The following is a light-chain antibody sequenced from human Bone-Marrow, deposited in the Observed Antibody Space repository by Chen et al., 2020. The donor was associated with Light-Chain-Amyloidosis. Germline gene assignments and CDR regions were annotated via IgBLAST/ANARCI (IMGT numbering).Light chain of an antibody. CDR1: QSVSTN. CDR2: GVS. Sequence: EIVMTQSPATLSVSPGERVTLSCRASQSVSTNLAWFQQKPGQAPRLLLYGVSTRLTGIPARLSGSGSRPEFNLTISSLQSEDFAVYYCQQYNNWPRTFGQGTKVEVK. CDR3: QQYNNWPRT. V-gene: IGKV3-15*01. J-gene: IGKJ1*01.